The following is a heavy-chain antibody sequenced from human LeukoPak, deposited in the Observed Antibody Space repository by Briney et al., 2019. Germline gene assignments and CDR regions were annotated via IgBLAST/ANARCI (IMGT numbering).Heavy chain of an antibody. J-gene: IGHJ4*02. Sequence: PGGSLRLSRAASGFTFDDYTMHWVRQAPGKGLEWVSLISWDGGSTYYADSVKGRFTISRDNSKNSLYLQMNSLRTEDTALYYCAKESSGYSYKYYFDYWGQGTLVTVSS. CDR1: GFTFDDYT. V-gene: IGHV3-43*01. D-gene: IGHD3-22*01. CDR2: ISWDGGST. CDR3: AKESSGYSYKYYFDY.